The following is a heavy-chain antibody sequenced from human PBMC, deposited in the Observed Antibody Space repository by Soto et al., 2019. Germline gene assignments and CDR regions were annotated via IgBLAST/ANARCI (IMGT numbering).Heavy chain of an antibody. V-gene: IGHV3-33*01. CDR2: IWYDGSNK. CDR1: GFTFSSYG. CDR3: ARGKYSSSWYYGY. Sequence: QVQLVESGGGVVQPGRSLRLSCAASGFTFSSYGMHWVRQAPGKGLEWVAVIWYDGSNKYYADSVMGRFTISRDNSKNTLYLQMNSLRAEDTAVYYCARGKYSSSWYYGYWGQGTLVTVSS. D-gene: IGHD6-13*01. J-gene: IGHJ4*02.